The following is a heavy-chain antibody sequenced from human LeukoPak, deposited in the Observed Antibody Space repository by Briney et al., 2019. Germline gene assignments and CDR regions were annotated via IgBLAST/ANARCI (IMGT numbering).Heavy chain of an antibody. J-gene: IGHJ6*03. Sequence: PGGSLRLSCAASGFTFSSYEMNWVRRAPGKGLEWVSYISSSGSTIYYADSVKGRFTISRDNAKNSLYLQMNSLRAEDTAVYYCARESSSGYYYYYMDVWGKGTTVTVSS. V-gene: IGHV3-48*03. CDR2: ISSSGSTI. CDR3: ARESSSGYYYYYMDV. D-gene: IGHD6-13*01. CDR1: GFTFSSYE.